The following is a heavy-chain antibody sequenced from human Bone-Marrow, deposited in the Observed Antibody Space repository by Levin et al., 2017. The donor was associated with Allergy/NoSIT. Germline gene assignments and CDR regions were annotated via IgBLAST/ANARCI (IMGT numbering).Heavy chain of an antibody. D-gene: IGHD4-17*01. J-gene: IGHJ3*02. V-gene: IGHV3-33*08. CDR1: GFDFETYG. CDR3: ARDNYGDYAFDI. CDR2: ISYDGTNK. Sequence: AGGSLRLSCAASGFDFETYGIHWVRQAPGKGLEWVALISYDGTNKRYADSVTGRFIVSRDNSQKMLYLKMTSLRADDTALYFCARDNYGDYAFDIWGQGTVVIVSS.